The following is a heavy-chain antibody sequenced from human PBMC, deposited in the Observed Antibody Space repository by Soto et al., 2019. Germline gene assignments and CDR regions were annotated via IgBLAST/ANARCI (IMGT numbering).Heavy chain of an antibody. CDR2: IYHSGST. D-gene: IGHD3-10*01. J-gene: IGHJ4*02. V-gene: IGHV4-4*02. Sequence: QVQLQESGPGLVKPSGTLSLTCAVSGGSISSSNWWSWVRKPPGKGLEWIGEIYHSGSTNYNPSLKSRVTISVDKSKNQFSLKLSSVTAADTAVYYCARLDYYGSGSYYNGLDYWGQGTLVTVSS. CDR3: ARLDYYGSGSYYNGLDY. CDR1: GGSISSSNW.